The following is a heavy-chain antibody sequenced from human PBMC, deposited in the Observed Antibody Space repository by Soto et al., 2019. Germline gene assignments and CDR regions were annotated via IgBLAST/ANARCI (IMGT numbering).Heavy chain of an antibody. J-gene: IGHJ6*02. Sequence: QVQLVESGGGVVQPGRSLRLSCAASGFTFSSYGMHWVRQAPGKGLEWVAVISYDGSNKYYADSVKGRFTISRDNSKNTLYLQMNSLRAEDTAVYYCAKVFRDDEQWYYYYYYGMDVWGQGTTVTVSS. CDR1: GFTFSSYG. D-gene: IGHD2-8*01. CDR2: ISYDGSNK. CDR3: AKVFRDDEQWYYYYYYGMDV. V-gene: IGHV3-30*18.